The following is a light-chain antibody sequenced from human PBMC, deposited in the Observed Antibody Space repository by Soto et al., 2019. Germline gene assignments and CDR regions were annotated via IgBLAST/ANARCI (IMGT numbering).Light chain of an antibody. CDR3: SSYTSSSTYV. J-gene: IGLJ1*01. Sequence: QSALTHPASVSRSPGQSITISCTGTSSEVGGYNYVSWYQQHPGKAPKLMIYDVSNRPSGVSNRFSGSKSGNTASLTISGLQAEDEAEYYCSSYTSSSTYVFGTGTKVTVL. CDR2: DVS. V-gene: IGLV2-14*01. CDR1: SSEVGGYNY.